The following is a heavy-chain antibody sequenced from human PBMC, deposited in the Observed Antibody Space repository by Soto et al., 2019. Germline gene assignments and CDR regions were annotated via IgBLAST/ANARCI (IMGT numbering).Heavy chain of an antibody. D-gene: IGHD2-15*01. CDR3: ARDHAATSPPKYFDY. J-gene: IGHJ4*02. CDR1: GFTFNDYF. Sequence: GGSLRLSCAASGFTFNDYFMSWIRQAPGKGLEWVSYISSSGSTTFYADSVKGRFTISRDNAQKSLYLQMNSLTAEDTAVYYCARDHAATSPPKYFDYWGQGIQVTVSS. V-gene: IGHV3-11*01. CDR2: ISSSGSTT.